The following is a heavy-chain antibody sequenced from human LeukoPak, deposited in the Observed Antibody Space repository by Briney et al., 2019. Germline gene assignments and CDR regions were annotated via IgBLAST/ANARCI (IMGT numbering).Heavy chain of an antibody. CDR3: ARDRTYSDAFDI. J-gene: IGHJ3*02. CDR1: GGSISSSSYY. D-gene: IGHD2-15*01. Sequence: SETLSLTCTVSGGSISSSSYYWGWIRQPPGKGLEWIGSIYYSGSTYYNPSLKSRVTISVDTSKNQFSLKLSSVTAADTAVYYCARDRTYSDAFDIWGQGTMVTVSS. V-gene: IGHV4-39*07. CDR2: IYYSGST.